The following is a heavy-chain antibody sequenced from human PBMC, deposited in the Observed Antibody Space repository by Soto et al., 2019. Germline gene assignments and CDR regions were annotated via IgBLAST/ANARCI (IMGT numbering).Heavy chain of an antibody. V-gene: IGHV3-30*18. CDR3: AKDRYSYGYYYYYGMDV. CDR1: GFTFSSYG. D-gene: IGHD5-18*01. Sequence: GGSLRLSCAASGFTFSSYGMHWVRQAPGKGLEWVAVISYDGSNKYYADSVKGRFTISRDNSKNTLYLQMNSLRAEDTAVYYCAKDRYSYGYYYYYGMDVWGQGTTVTVSS. CDR2: ISYDGSNK. J-gene: IGHJ6*02.